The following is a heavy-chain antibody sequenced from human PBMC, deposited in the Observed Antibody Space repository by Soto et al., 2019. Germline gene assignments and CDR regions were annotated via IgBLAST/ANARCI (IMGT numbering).Heavy chain of an antibody. CDR2: IYHSGSA. CDR3: ARGRLLPAVNFDY. CDR1: GDSISSGGYS. Sequence: SETLSLTCAVSGDSISSGGYSWSWIRQPPGKGLEWIGYIYHSGSASYNPSLKSRVTISVDGSKNHLSLQLTSVTAADTAVYYCARGRLLPAVNFDYWGQGALVTVSS. J-gene: IGHJ4*02. D-gene: IGHD2-2*01. V-gene: IGHV4-30-2*01.